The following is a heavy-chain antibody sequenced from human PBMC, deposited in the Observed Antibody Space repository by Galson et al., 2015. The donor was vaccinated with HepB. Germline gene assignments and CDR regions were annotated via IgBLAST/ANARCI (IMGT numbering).Heavy chain of an antibody. CDR1: GFTFDDYT. Sequence: SLRLSCAASGFTFDDYTMHWVRQAPGKGLEWVSLISWDGGSTYYADSVKGRFTISRDNSKNSLYLQMNSLRTEDTALYYCAKGGRYSYGSGTPTYYFDYWGQGTLVPVSS. CDR3: AKGGRYSYGSGTPTYYFDY. J-gene: IGHJ4*02. CDR2: ISWDGGST. V-gene: IGHV3-43*01. D-gene: IGHD5-18*01.